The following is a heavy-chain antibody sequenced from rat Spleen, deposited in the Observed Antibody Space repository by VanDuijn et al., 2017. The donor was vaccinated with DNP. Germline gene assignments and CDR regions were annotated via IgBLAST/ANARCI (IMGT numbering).Heavy chain of an antibody. D-gene: IGHD1-11*01. CDR1: GYSITSSYR. J-gene: IGHJ2*01. Sequence: EVQLQESGPGLVKPSQSLSLTCSVTGYSITSSYRWNWIRKFPGNKLEWMGYINSAGSTNYNPSLKSRISISRDTSKNQFFLQLNSVSTDDTATYYCARWRIGPHYFDYWGQGVMVTVSS. CDR3: ARWRIGPHYFDY. V-gene: IGHV3-3*01. CDR2: INSAGST.